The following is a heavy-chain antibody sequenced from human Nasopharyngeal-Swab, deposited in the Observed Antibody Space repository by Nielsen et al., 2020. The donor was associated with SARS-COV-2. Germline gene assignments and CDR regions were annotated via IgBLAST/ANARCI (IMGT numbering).Heavy chain of an antibody. CDR2: ISSSSSYI. Sequence: GESLKISCAASGFTVSSNYMNWVRQAPGKGLEWVSSISSSSSYIYYADSVKGRFTISRDNAKNSLYLQMNSLRAEDTAVYYCARNPSPPYSSGWFDYWGQGTLVTVSS. D-gene: IGHD6-19*01. CDR1: GFTVSSNY. V-gene: IGHV3-21*01. J-gene: IGHJ5*01. CDR3: ARNPSPPYSSGWFDY.